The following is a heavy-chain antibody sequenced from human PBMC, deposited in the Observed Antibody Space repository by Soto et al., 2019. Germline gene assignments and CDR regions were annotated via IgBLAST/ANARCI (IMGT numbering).Heavy chain of an antibody. CDR1: GFSLSTGGVG. V-gene: IGHV2-5*04. CDR3: VSGSFPNWFDP. D-gene: IGHD3-10*01. Sequence: QITLKESGPTLVKPTQTLTLTCTSSGFSLSTGGVGVGWIRQPPGKALEWLALLYWDDDKRYSPSLKSRLTITKDTSKNQVVLTMSNMDLVDTGTYYCVSGSFPNWFDPWGQGILVIVSS. CDR2: LYWDDDK. J-gene: IGHJ5*02.